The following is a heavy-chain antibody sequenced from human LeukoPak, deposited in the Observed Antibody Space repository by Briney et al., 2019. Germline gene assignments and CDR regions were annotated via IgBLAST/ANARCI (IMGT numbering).Heavy chain of an antibody. CDR2: IYSSGSI. CDR3: ARDGYCSGGSCYTYTPYYYYYMDV. CDR1: GGSMSSYY. V-gene: IGHV4-4*07. D-gene: IGHD2-15*01. J-gene: IGHJ6*03. Sequence: SETLSLTCTVSGGSMSSYYWSWIRQPAGKGLEWIGRIYSSGSITYNPSLKSRVTISVDKSKNQFSLKLSSVTAADTAVYYCARDGYCSGGSCYTYTPYYYYYMDVWGKGTTVTVSS.